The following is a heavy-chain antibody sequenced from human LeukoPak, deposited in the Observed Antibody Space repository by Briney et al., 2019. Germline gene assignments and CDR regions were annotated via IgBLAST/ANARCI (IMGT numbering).Heavy chain of an antibody. CDR2: ISSTSTYI. J-gene: IGHJ4*02. D-gene: IGHD4-17*01. Sequence: GGSLRLSCAASGFTFSTYSMTWVRQAPGRGLEWVSSISSTSTYIYYADSVKGRLTISRDNAKNALCLQMDNLRVEDTAVYYCANYGDRYYFDHWGQGTLVTVSS. CDR1: GFTFSTYS. CDR3: ANYGDRYYFDH. V-gene: IGHV3-21*01.